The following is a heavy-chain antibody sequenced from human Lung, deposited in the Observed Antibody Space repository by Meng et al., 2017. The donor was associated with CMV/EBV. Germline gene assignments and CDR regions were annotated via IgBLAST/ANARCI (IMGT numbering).Heavy chain of an antibody. V-gene: IGHV3-48*04. CDR2: ISSSGSTK. CDR3: ARSIFESNDPVDY. Sequence: GEXXKISCAASGFTFSSYTMNWVRQAPGKGLEWVSYISSSGSTKYYADSLRGRLTVSRDNAKNSLLLQMNSLRADDTAVYYCARSIFESNDPVDYWGQGTVVTVSS. CDR1: GFTFSSYT. J-gene: IGHJ4*02. D-gene: IGHD2-8*01.